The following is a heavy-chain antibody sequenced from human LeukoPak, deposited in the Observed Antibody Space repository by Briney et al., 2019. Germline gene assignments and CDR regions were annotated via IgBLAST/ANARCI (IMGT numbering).Heavy chain of an antibody. CDR1: GFSFRNYD. CDR2: IGTIGDT. Sequence: PGGSLRLSCAASGFSFRNYDMHWVRQVAGKGLELVSSIGTIGDTFYPGSVKGRFTISRENAKNSLYLQMNSLRAGDTAVYYCARATVIGDVPVPGYMDVWGKGTTVTVSS. J-gene: IGHJ6*03. CDR3: ARATVIGDVPVPGYMDV. D-gene: IGHD2-21*01. V-gene: IGHV3-13*01.